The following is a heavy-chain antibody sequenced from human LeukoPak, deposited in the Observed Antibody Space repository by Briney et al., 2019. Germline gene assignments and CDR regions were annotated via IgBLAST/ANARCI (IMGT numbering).Heavy chain of an antibody. D-gene: IGHD3-3*01. V-gene: IGHV1-69*13. Sequence: GASVKVSCKASGGTFSSYAISWVRQAPGQGLEWMGGIIPIFGTANYAQKFQGRVTITADESTSTAYMELSNLRSEDTAVYYCARDRPQGGITIFGVVWGQGTLVTVSS. CDR3: ARDRPQGGITIFGVV. J-gene: IGHJ4*02. CDR2: IIPIFGTA. CDR1: GGTFSSYA.